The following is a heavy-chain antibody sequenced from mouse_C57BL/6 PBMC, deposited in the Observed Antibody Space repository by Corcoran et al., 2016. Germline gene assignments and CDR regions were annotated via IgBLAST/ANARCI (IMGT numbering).Heavy chain of an antibody. D-gene: IGHD3-2*02. CDR3: VTAQATSMDY. CDR1: GFNIKDYY. V-gene: IGHV14-2*01. Sequence: EVQLQQSGAELVKPGASGKLSCTASGFNIKDYYMHWVKQRTEQGLEWIGRIDPEDGETKYAPKLQGKATITADTSSNTAYLQLSSLTSEDTAVYYCVTAQATSMDYWGQGTSVTVSS. CDR2: IDPEDGET. J-gene: IGHJ4*01.